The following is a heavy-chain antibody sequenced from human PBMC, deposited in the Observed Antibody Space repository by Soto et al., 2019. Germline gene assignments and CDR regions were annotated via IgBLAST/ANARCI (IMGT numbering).Heavy chain of an antibody. CDR3: ARDPQIFDH. Sequence: KFQGRVTMTTDTSTSTAYMELRSLRSDDTAVYYCARDPQIFDHWGQGTLVTVSS. J-gene: IGHJ4*02. V-gene: IGHV1-18*01.